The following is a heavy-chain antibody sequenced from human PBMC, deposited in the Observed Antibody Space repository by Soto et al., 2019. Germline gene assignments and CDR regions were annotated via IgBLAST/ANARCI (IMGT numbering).Heavy chain of an antibody. V-gene: IGHV3-7*05. CDR1: GFTFSTYW. CDR3: ARGGGHTYGRLPGVY. J-gene: IGHJ4*02. Sequence: EVQLVESGGGLVQPGGSLRLSCAASGFTFSTYWMTWVRQAPGKGLEWVAHVKQDGSEKYNVDSVKGRFTISRDNAKNPLYLQMNSLRAEDTAVYYCARGGGHTYGRLPGVYWGKGILVTVSS. CDR2: VKQDGSEK. D-gene: IGHD5-18*01.